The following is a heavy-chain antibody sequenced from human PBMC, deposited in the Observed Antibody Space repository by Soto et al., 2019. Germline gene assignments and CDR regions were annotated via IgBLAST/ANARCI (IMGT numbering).Heavy chain of an antibody. D-gene: IGHD6-6*01. CDR3: ARRRGGSSGYFDY. CDR2: IKQDGSEN. Sequence: ETLRLSCAASGFTFSNYWMSWVRQAPGKGLEWVANIKQDGSENYYVDSVKGRFTTSRDNTKNSFYLQMNSLRAEDTAVYYCARRRGGSSGYFDYWGQGTLVT. J-gene: IGHJ4*02. CDR1: GFTFSNYW. V-gene: IGHV3-7*01.